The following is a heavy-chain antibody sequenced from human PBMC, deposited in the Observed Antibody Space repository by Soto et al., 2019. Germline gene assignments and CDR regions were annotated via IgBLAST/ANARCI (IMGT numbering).Heavy chain of an antibody. J-gene: IGHJ5*02. CDR3: ARVRDCSGGTCYSWWFDP. CDR2: IYYSGST. CDR1: GGSISSYY. D-gene: IGHD2-15*01. Sequence: SETLSLTCTVSGGSISSYYWSWIRQPPGKGLEWIGHIYYSGSTNKNPSLKSRVTISLDTSKNQLSLKLSSVTAADTAVYYCARVRDCSGGTCYSWWFDPWGQGTLVTVSS. V-gene: IGHV4-59*01.